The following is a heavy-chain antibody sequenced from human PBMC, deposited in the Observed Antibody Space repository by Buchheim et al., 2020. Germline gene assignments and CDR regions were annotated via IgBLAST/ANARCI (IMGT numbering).Heavy chain of an antibody. V-gene: IGHV1-18*01. CDR3: ARDPLNYYDSSGGDAFDI. J-gene: IGHJ3*02. D-gene: IGHD3-22*01. CDR2: ISGYNGNT. CDR1: GYTFTSYG. Sequence: QVQLVQSGAEVKKPGASVKVSCKASGYTFTSYGISWVRQAPGQGLEWMGWISGYNGNTDYAQKLQGRATMTTDTSTSTAYMELRSLRSDDTAVYYCARDPLNYYDSSGGDAFDIWGQGT.